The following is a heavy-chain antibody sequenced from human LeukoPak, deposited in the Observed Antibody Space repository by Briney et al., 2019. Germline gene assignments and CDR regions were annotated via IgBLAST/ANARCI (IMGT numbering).Heavy chain of an antibody. CDR2: MNPNSGNT. CDR1: GYTFTTYD. J-gene: IGHJ6*03. D-gene: IGHD6-6*01. CDR3: ARGVLSGVPSSSSSGYSYYMDV. V-gene: IGHV1-8*03. Sequence: ASVKVSCKASGYTFTTYDINWVRQATGQGLEWMGWMNPNSGNTGYAQMFQGRVTITRNTSISTAYMELSSLRSEDTAVYYCARGVLSGVPSSSSSGYSYYMDVWGKGTTVTVSS.